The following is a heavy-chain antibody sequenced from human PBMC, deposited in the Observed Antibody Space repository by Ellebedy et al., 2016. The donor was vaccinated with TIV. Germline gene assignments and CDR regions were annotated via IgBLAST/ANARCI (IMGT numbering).Heavy chain of an antibody. Sequence: GESLKISXAASGFTFSSYSMNWVRQAPGKGLEWVSSISSSSSYIYYADSVKGRFTISRDNSKNTLYLQMNSLRAEDTAVYYCAKDRTIFGVVIALDYWGQGTLVTVSS. CDR3: AKDRTIFGVVIALDY. J-gene: IGHJ4*02. V-gene: IGHV3-21*04. D-gene: IGHD3-3*01. CDR1: GFTFSSYS. CDR2: ISSSSSYI.